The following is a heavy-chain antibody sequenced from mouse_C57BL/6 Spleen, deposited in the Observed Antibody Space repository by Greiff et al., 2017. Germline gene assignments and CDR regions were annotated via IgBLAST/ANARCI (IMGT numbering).Heavy chain of an antibody. CDR1: GFTFSDYY. Sequence: EVQLVESEGGLVQPGSSMKLSCTASGFTFSDYYMAWVRQVPEKGLEWVANINYDGSSTYYLDSLKSRFIISRDNAKNILYLQMSSLKSEDTATYYCARGDVMFAYWGQGTLVTVSA. V-gene: IGHV5-16*01. CDR3: ARGDVMFAY. J-gene: IGHJ3*01. CDR2: INYDGSST.